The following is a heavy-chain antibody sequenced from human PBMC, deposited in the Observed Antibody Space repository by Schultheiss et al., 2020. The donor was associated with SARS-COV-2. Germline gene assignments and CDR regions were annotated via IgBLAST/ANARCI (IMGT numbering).Heavy chain of an antibody. Sequence: GGSLRLSCAASGFTFSSYAMSWVRQAPGKGLEWVSVISGSGDITYYADSVKGRFTISRDNSKNTLSLQMNSLRGEDTAVYYCARDSVGGIDQWGQGTLVTVSS. J-gene: IGHJ4*02. CDR1: GFTFSSYA. CDR2: ISGSGDIT. V-gene: IGHV3-23*01. D-gene: IGHD3-16*01. CDR3: ARDSVGGIDQ.